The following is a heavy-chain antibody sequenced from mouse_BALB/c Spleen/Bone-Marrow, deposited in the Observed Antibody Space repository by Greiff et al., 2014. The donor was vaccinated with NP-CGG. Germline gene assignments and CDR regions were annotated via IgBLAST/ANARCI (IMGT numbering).Heavy chain of an antibody. CDR1: GFNIKDTY. V-gene: IGHV14-3*02. D-gene: IGHD2-3*01. Sequence: EVKLVESGAELVKPGASVKLSCTTSGFNIKDTYIHWVKQRPEQGLEWIGRIDPANGNTKYDPEFQGKATITADTSSNTADLHLSSLTSEDTAVYSCAHDAPFAYWGQGTLVTVSA. J-gene: IGHJ3*01. CDR3: AHDAPFAY. CDR2: IDPANGNT.